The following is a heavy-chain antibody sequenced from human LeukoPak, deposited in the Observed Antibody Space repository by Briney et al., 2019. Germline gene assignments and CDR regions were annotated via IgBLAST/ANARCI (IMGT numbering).Heavy chain of an antibody. CDR2: ISAYNGNT. CDR1: GYTFTSYG. J-gene: IGHJ3*02. V-gene: IGHV1-18*01. CDR3: ATLASGSSRQGDAFDI. Sequence: ASVKVSCKASGYTFTSYGISWVRQAPGQGLELMGWISAYNGNTNYAQKLQGRVTMTTDTSTSTAYMELRSLRSDDTAVYYCATLASGSSRQGDAFDIWGQGTMVTVSS. D-gene: IGHD1-26*01.